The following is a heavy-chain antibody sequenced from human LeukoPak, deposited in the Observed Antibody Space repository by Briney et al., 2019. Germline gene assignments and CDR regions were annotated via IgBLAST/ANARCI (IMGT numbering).Heavy chain of an antibody. J-gene: IGHJ4*02. D-gene: IGHD6-19*01. V-gene: IGHV3-66*01. CDR2: LYSGGTT. Sequence: GGSLRLSCAASGFIVSTNYMSWVRQAPGKGLEWVSVLYSGGTTYYADSVKGRSTISRDNSKNTLYLQMNSLRAEDTAVYYCATTSAPYSSGYDYWGQGSLVTVSS. CDR3: ATTSAPYSSGYDY. CDR1: GFIVSTNY.